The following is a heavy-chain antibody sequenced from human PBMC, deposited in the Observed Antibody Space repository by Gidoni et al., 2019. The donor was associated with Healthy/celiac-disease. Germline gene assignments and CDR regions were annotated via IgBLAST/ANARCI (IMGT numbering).Heavy chain of an antibody. J-gene: IGHJ3*02. V-gene: IGHV3-30*04. D-gene: IGHD3-22*01. CDR3: AREVTMIVDAFDI. CDR1: GFTFSSYA. Sequence: QVQLVESGGGGVQPGRSLRLSCAASGFTFSSYAMHWVRQAPGKGLEWVAVISYDGSNKYYADSVKGRFTISRDNSKNTLYLQMNSLRAEDTAVYYCAREVTMIVDAFDIWGQGTMVTVSS. CDR2: ISYDGSNK.